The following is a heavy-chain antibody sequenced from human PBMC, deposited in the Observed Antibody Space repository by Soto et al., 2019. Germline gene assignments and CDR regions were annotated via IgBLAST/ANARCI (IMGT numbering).Heavy chain of an antibody. CDR1: GGSFSGYY. CDR3: ARPSSTSLDWFDP. CDR2: INHSGST. Sequence: SETLSLTCAVYGGSFSGYYLSWIRQPPGKGLEWIGEINHSGSTNYNPSLKSRVTISVDTSKNQFSLKLSSVTAADTAVYYCARPSSTSLDWFDPWGQGTLVTVS. D-gene: IGHD2-2*01. J-gene: IGHJ5*02. V-gene: IGHV4-34*01.